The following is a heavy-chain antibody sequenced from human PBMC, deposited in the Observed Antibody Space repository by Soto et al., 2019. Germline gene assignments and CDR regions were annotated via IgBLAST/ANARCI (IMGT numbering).Heavy chain of an antibody. CDR1: GFTFSSYG. J-gene: IGHJ4*02. Sequence: QVQLVESGGGVVQPGRSLRLSCAASGFTFSSYGMHWVRQAPGKGLEWVAVISYDGSNKYYADSVKGRFTISRDNSKNTLYLQMNSLRAEDTAVYYCAKAMALISIAAALDYWGQGTLVTVSS. V-gene: IGHV3-30*18. D-gene: IGHD6-13*01. CDR2: ISYDGSNK. CDR3: AKAMALISIAAALDY.